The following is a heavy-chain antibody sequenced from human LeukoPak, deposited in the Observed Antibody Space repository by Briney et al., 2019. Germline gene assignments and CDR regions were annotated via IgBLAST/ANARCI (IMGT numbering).Heavy chain of an antibody. J-gene: IGHJ4*02. CDR3: ASKPPVDY. CDR1: GFTFSNYE. V-gene: IGHV3-48*03. Sequence: GGSLRLSCAASGFTFSNYEMNWVRQAPGKGLEWVSYISSPGSTIYYADSVKGRFTISRDNAKNSLYLQMNSLRAEDTAAYYCASKPPVDYWGQGTLVTVSS. D-gene: IGHD4-17*01. CDR2: ISSPGSTI.